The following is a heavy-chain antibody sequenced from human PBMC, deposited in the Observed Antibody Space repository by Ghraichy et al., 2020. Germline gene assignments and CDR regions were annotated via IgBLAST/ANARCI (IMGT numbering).Heavy chain of an antibody. Sequence: SETLSLTCAVYGGSFSGYYWSWIRQPPGKGLEWIGEINHSGSTNYNPSLKSRVTISVDTSKNQFSLKLSSVTAADTAVYYCARGWGSSGWFDYWGQGTLVTVSS. CDR2: INHSGST. J-gene: IGHJ4*02. CDR3: ARGWGSSGWFDY. CDR1: GGSFSGYY. D-gene: IGHD6-19*01. V-gene: IGHV4-34*01.